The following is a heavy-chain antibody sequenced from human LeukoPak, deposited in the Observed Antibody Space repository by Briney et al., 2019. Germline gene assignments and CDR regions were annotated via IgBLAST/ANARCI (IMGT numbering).Heavy chain of an antibody. CDR1: GFTFSSYS. D-gene: IGHD1-1*01. CDR2: ISSSSSYI. V-gene: IGHV3-21*01. Sequence: GGSLRLSCAASGFTFSSYSMNWVRQAPGKGLEWVSSISSSSSYIYYADSVKGRFTISRDNAKDSLYLQMNSLRAEDTAVYYCARDRVRTIDYWGQGTLVTVSS. J-gene: IGHJ4*02. CDR3: ARDRVRTIDY.